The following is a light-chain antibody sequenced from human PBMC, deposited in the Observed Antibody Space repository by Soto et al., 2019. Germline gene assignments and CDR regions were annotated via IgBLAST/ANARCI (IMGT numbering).Light chain of an antibody. J-gene: IGKJ1*01. CDR3: QQSHNWPRT. V-gene: IGKV3-11*01. CDR2: EAS. CDR1: QSVSD. Sequence: EIVLTQSPGTLSLSPGERATLSCRASQSVSDLAWYQQRPGQAPRLLISEASNRATGIPARFSGSGSGTDFTLTISSLEPEDFAVYYCQQSHNWPRTFGQGTKVDIK.